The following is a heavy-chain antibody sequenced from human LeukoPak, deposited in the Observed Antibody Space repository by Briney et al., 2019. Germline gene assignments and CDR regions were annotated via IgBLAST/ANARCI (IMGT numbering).Heavy chain of an antibody. CDR2: ISAYNGNT. CDR3: ARDRSPGYYDSSGYPEFDY. D-gene: IGHD3-22*01. J-gene: IGHJ4*02. V-gene: IGHV1-18*01. CDR1: GYTFTSYG. Sequence: EASVKVSCKASGYTFTSYGISWVRQAPGQGLEWMGWISAYNGNTNYAQKLQGRVNMTTDTSTSTAYMELRSLRSDDTAVYYCARDRSPGYYDSSGYPEFDYWGQGTLVTVSS.